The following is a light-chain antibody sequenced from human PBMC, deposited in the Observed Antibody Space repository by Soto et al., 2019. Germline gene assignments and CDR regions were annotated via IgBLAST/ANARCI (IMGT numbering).Light chain of an antibody. CDR2: GNS. CDR1: TSNIGAGYD. V-gene: IGLV1-40*01. Sequence: QSVLTQPPPLSGPPGQRVTISCTGGTSNIGAGYDLHWYQQLPGTAPKLLIYGNSNRPSGVPDRFSGSKSGTSASLAITGLQAEDEADYYCQSYDSSLSVVFGGGTKLTVL. CDR3: QSYDSSLSVV. J-gene: IGLJ2*01.